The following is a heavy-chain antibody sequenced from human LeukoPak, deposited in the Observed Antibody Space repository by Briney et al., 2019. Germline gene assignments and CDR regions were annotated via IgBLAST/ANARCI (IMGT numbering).Heavy chain of an antibody. Sequence: GGSLRLSCAASGFTFSSYSMNWVRQAPGKGLEWVSHITASGTAMFYAVSVKGRFTISRDNAKNSLYLQMNSLRADDTAVYYCARDGDAYNFDFWGQGALVTVSS. CDR2: ITASGTAM. CDR1: GFTFSSYS. V-gene: IGHV3-48*01. CDR3: ARDGDAYNFDF. D-gene: IGHD5-24*01. J-gene: IGHJ4*02.